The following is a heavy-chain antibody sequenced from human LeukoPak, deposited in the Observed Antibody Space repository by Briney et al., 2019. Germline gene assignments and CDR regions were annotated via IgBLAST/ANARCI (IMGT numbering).Heavy chain of an antibody. Sequence: GGSLRLSCAASGFTVSSNYMSWIRQAPGKGLEWVSVIYSGGSTYYADSLMGRFTISRDNSKNTLYLQMNSLRAEDTAVYYCARVPYDSSGYLDYWGQGTLVTVSS. J-gene: IGHJ4*02. V-gene: IGHV3-53*01. CDR1: GFTVSSNY. D-gene: IGHD3-22*01. CDR3: ARVPYDSSGYLDY. CDR2: IYSGGST.